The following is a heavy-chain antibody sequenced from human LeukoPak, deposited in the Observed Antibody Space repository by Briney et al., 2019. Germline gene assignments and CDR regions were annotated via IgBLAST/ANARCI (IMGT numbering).Heavy chain of an antibody. D-gene: IGHD3-22*01. V-gene: IGHV1-8*02. CDR3: ARGDRGYYYYYGMDV. CDR2: MNPNSGNT. CDR1: GYTFTGYY. Sequence: GASVKVSCKASGYTFTGYYMHWVRQATGQGLEWMGWMNPNSGNTGYAQKFQGRVTMTRNTSISTAYMELSSLRSEDTAVYYCARGDRGYYYYYGMDVWGQGTTVTVSS. J-gene: IGHJ6*02.